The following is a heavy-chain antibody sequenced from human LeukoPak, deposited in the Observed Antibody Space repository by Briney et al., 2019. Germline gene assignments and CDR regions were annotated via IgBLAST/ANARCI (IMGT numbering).Heavy chain of an antibody. J-gene: IGHJ3*02. CDR1: GFTFSDYY. V-gene: IGHV3-11*01. CDR2: ISSSGSTI. CDR3: AGGAPKYSSSWYRPDAFDI. D-gene: IGHD6-13*01. Sequence: PGGSLRLSCAASGFTFSDYYMSWIRQAPGKGLEWVSYISSSGSTIYYADSVKGRFTISRDNAKNSLYLQMNSLRAEGTAVYYCAGGAPKYSSSWYRPDAFDIWGQGTMVTVSS.